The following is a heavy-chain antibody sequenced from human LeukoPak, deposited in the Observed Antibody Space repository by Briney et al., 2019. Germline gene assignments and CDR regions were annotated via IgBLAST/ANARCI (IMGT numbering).Heavy chain of an antibody. J-gene: IGHJ5*02. D-gene: IGHD2-2*03. CDR1: GFTFSDYY. V-gene: IGHV3-11*01. Sequence: PGGSLRLSCAASGFTFSDYYMSWIRQAPGKGLEWVSYISSSGSTIYYADSVKGRFTISRDNSKNTLYLQMNSLRAEDTAVYYCAKDFGYCSSTSCYVRWFDPWGQGTLVTVSS. CDR3: AKDFGYCSSTSCYVRWFDP. CDR2: ISSSGSTI.